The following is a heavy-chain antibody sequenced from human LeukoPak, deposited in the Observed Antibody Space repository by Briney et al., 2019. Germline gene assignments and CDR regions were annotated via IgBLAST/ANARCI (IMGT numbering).Heavy chain of an antibody. J-gene: IGHJ4*02. CDR2: ITSSSTII. V-gene: IGHV3-48*01. CDR3: SRDRHCIGSTCYGL. Sequence: GGSLRLSCAASGFTFNSDSMNWVRQAPRKRLLEGLYITSSSTIIYYADSVKGRFTISRDNSKNSLYLQMNSLRAEDTAVYYCSRDRHCIGSTCYGLWGQGTRVTVSS. CDR1: GFTFNSDS. D-gene: IGHD2-2*01.